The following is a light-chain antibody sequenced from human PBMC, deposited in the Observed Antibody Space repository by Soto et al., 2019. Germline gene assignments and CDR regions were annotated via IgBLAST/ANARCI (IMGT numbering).Light chain of an antibody. CDR3: GAWDTSLSAGV. V-gene: IGLV1-51*01. J-gene: IGLJ3*02. CDR2: DNN. Sequence: QSVLTQPPSVSAAPGQKVTISCSGSSSNIGNNFVFWYQHLPGTAPKLLIYDNNKRPSGIPDRFSGSKSGTSAALGITGLQTGDEADYYCGAWDTSLSAGVFGGGTKLNVL. CDR1: SSNIGNNF.